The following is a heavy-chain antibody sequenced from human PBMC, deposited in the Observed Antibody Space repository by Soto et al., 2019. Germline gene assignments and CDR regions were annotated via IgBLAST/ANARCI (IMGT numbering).Heavy chain of an antibody. CDR3: AIGGAIADFYFDS. V-gene: IGHV4-30-4*01. J-gene: IGHJ4*02. D-gene: IGHD1-26*01. Sequence: QVPLQESGPGLVKPSETLSLTCTVSGGSISSDYYYWSWIRQPPGRGLEWIGYIYYSGRTYYNPSLKSRLIISVDTSKNQFSLGLSSVTAADTAVYYCAIGGAIADFYFDSWGQGILVSVSS. CDR1: GGSISSDYYY. CDR2: IYYSGRT.